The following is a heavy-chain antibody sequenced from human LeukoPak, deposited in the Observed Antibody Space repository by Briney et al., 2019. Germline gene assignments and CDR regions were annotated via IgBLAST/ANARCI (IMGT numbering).Heavy chain of an antibody. V-gene: IGHV3-49*03. J-gene: IGHJ4*02. D-gene: IGHD6-13*01. CDR2: IRSKAYGGTT. Sequence: PGGSLRLSCTASGLTFGDYAMSWFRQAPGKGLEWVGFIRSKAYGGTTEYAASVKGRCTISRDDSKSIAYLQMNSLKTEDTAVYYCTRDLGYGSSKPDYWGQGTLVTVSS. CDR1: GLTFGDYA. CDR3: TRDLGYGSSKPDY.